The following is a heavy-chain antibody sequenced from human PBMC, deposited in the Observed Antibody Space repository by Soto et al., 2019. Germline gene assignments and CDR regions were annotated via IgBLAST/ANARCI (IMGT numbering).Heavy chain of an antibody. Sequence: PGGSLRLSCAASGFTSSSYGMHWVRQAPGKGLDWVAVIWYDGSNKYYADSVKGRFTISRDNSKNTLYLQMNSLRAEDTAVYYCARDGYCSGGSCYSVPGFDYWGQGTLVTVSS. CDR1: GFTSSSYG. CDR3: ARDGYCSGGSCYSVPGFDY. V-gene: IGHV3-33*01. J-gene: IGHJ4*02. D-gene: IGHD2-15*01. CDR2: IWYDGSNK.